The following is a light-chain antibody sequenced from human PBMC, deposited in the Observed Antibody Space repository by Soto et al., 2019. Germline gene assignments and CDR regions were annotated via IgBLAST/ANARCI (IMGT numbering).Light chain of an antibody. Sequence: AIRMTQSPSAFSASTGDRVTITCRASQGISSYLAWYQQKPGKAPKLLIYAASTLHSGVPSRFSGSGSGTDFTLTISSLQSEDFAVYYCHQYDNWPKTFGQGTRLEIK. V-gene: IGKV1-8*01. CDR2: AAS. CDR1: QGISSY. J-gene: IGKJ5*01. CDR3: HQYDNWPKT.